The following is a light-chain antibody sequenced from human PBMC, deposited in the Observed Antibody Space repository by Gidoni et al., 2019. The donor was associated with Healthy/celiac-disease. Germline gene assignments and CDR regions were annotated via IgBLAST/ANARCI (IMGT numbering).Light chain of an antibody. CDR1: SSDVGGYNY. CDR3: SSYTSSSTLV. Sequence: QSALPQPASVSGSPGQSITISCTGTSSDVGGYNYVSWYQQHPVKAPKLMIYEVSNRPSGVSNRFSGSKSGNTASLTISGLQAEDEADYYCSSYTSSSTLVFGGGTKLTVL. V-gene: IGLV2-14*01. J-gene: IGLJ2*01. CDR2: EVS.